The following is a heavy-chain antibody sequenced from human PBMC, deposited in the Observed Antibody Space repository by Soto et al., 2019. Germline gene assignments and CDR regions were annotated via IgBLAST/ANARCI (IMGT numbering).Heavy chain of an antibody. J-gene: IGHJ4*02. CDR3: AHSAQGDNYFDY. CDR1: GFSLSTSGVG. CDR2: IYWDDDT. Sequence: QITLKESGPTLVKPTQTLTLTCTFSGFSLSTSGVGVGWIRQPPGQALEWLALIYWDDDTRYSPSLKSRLTSTKYTSKNQVVLTMTNMDPVDTATYYGAHSAQGDNYFDYWGQGTLVTVSS. V-gene: IGHV2-5*02. D-gene: IGHD2-21*02.